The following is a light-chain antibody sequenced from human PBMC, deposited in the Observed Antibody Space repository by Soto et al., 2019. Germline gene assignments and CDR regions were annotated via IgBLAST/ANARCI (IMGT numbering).Light chain of an antibody. CDR3: HQRYNWPFT. J-gene: IGKJ3*01. CDR1: QSVGSY. Sequence: EIVLTQSPDTLSLSPGERATLSCRASQSVGSYLAWYQQKPGQTPRLLIYDASNRATGIPARFSGSGSGTDFALPISTLEPEDFAVYYCHQRYNWPFTFGPGTKVDIK. CDR2: DAS. V-gene: IGKV3-11*01.